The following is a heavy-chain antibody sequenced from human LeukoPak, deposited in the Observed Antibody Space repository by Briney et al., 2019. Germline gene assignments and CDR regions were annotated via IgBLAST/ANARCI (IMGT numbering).Heavy chain of an antibody. CDR2: ISGSGGST. V-gene: IGHV3-23*01. Sequence: GGSLRLSCAASGFTFSSYAMSWVRQAPGKGLEWVSTISGSGGSTYYAVSVKGRFTISRDNSKNTLYLQMNSLRAEDTAVYYCAKSLRQWLARYYYYGMDVWGQGTTVTVSS. J-gene: IGHJ6*02. CDR3: AKSLRQWLARYYYYGMDV. D-gene: IGHD6-19*01. CDR1: GFTFSSYA.